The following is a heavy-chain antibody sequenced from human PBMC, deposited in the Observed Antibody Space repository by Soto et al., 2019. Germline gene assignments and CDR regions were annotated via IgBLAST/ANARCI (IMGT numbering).Heavy chain of an antibody. CDR3: ARSSNFFDS. Sequence: PGGSLRLSCGASGFTFSTYAMSWVRQAPGKGLEWVSAISGSGSFTYYSDSVKGRFTISRDNSKNTLFLQMNSLEAEDTAMYYCARSSNFFDSWGQGILVTVSS. J-gene: IGHJ4*02. CDR2: ISGSGSFT. CDR1: GFTFSTYA. D-gene: IGHD4-4*01. V-gene: IGHV3-23*01.